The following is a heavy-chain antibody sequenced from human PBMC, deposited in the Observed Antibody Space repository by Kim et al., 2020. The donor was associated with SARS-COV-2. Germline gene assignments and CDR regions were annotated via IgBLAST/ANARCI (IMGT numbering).Heavy chain of an antibody. J-gene: IGHJ6*02. CDR1: GGSISSYY. CDR2: IYYSGST. D-gene: IGHD1-26*01. V-gene: IGHV4-59*01. Sequence: SETLSLTCTVSGGSISSYYWSWIRQPPGKGLEWIGYIYYSGSTNYNPSLKSRVTISVDTSKNQFSLKLSSVTAADTAVYYCARAGLGIYYYYGMDVWGQGTTVTVSS. CDR3: ARAGLGIYYYYGMDV.